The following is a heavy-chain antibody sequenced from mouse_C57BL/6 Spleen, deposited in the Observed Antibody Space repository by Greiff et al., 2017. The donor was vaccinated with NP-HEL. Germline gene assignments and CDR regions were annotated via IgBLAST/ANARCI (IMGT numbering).Heavy chain of an antibody. CDR2: IDPSDSET. V-gene: IGHV1-52*01. J-gene: IGHJ3*01. CDR1: GYTFTSYW. Sequence: VQLQQPGAELVRPGSSVKLSCKASGYTFTSYWMHWVKQRPIQGLEWIGNIDPSDSETHYNQKFKDKATLTVDKSSSTAYMQLSSLTSEDSAVYYCARGDGYDWGFAYWGQGTLVTVSA. D-gene: IGHD2-2*01. CDR3: ARGDGYDWGFAY.